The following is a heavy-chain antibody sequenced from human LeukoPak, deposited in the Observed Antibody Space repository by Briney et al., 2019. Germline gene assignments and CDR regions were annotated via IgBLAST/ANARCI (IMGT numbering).Heavy chain of an antibody. CDR2: IDSDGSDT. CDR3: ARSGYSSSWYSGIDY. J-gene: IGHJ4*02. CDR1: GFTFSSYW. D-gene: IGHD6-13*01. Sequence: GGSLRLSCAASGFTFSSYWMHWVRQAPGKGLVWVSRIDSDGSDTIYADSVKGRFTISRDNSKNTLYLQMNSLRAEDTAVYYCARSGYSSSWYSGIDYWGQGTLVTVSS. V-gene: IGHV3-74*01.